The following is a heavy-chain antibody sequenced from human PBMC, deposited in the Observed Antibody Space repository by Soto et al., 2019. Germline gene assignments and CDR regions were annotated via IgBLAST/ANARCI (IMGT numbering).Heavy chain of an antibody. V-gene: IGHV4-30-4*01. CDR2: AYYSGTT. CDR3: ATLRSRWNIDY. D-gene: IGHD6-13*01. Sequence: QVQLQESGPGLVKPSQTLSLTCIVSGGSINSDDHYWSWIRQPPGKGLEWIGYAYYSGTTHSHPSLKSLLFISLDTSKTQFSLPLTSVTAADTAVYYCATLRSRWNIDYWGQGTLVTVSS. J-gene: IGHJ4*02. CDR1: GGSINSDDHY.